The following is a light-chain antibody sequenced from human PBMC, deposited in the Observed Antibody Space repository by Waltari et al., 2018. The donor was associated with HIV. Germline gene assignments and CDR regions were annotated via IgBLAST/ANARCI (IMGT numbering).Light chain of an antibody. J-gene: IGKJ4*01. V-gene: IGKV3-20*01. CDR2: GAY. Sequence: EIVLTQSPGTLSFSPGERATLSCRASPSVSRSYLAWYHQKPGQAPRLLIYGAYSRATGTPDRCSGSGSGTDFTLTINRLEPEDFAVYYCQQYDGSSTFGGGTKVEIK. CDR1: PSVSRSY. CDR3: QQYDGSST.